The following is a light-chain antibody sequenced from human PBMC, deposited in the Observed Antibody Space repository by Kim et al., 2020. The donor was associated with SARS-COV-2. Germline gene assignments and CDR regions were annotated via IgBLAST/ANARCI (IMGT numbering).Light chain of an antibody. CDR3: HQYDSWPPYN. CDR2: GAS. J-gene: IGKJ2*01. Sequence: SPWERATLSCRSSQSISSGLAWYQQKPGQAPRLLMYGASTRATGIPARFSGSGSGTEFTLTISSLQSEDFAVYYCHQYDSWPPYNFGLGTKVDIK. V-gene: IGKV3-15*01. CDR1: QSISSG.